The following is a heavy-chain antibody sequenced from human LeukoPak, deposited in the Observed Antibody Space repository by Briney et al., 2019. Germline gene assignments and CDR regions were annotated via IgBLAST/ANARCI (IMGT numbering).Heavy chain of an antibody. CDR1: LFPHRSHS. CDR2: ITKRRGHI. D-gene: IGHD2-2*01. V-gene: IGHV3-21*01. J-gene: IGHJ6*03. Sequence: PGRSQRLSRASSLFPHRSHSINWAPHAPARGLECGSSITKRRGHIEYADSAKGRLPISRDKAKNSLYPQMNSLRAEDTAVYYCARVEVVPAARSGQGGDLYYYYYYMDVWGKGTTVTVSS. CDR3: ARVEVVPAARSGQGGDLYYYYYYMDV.